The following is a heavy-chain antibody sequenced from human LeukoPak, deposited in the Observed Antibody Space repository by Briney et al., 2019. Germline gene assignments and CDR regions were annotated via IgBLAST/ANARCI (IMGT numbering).Heavy chain of an antibody. V-gene: IGHV4-59*01. CDR3: ARDRGLGAFDI. J-gene: IGHJ3*02. D-gene: IGHD5-12*01. CDR1: GGSISSYY. Sequence: PSGTLSLTCTVSGGSISSYYWSWIRQPPGKGLEWIGYIYYSGSTNYNPSLESRVTISVDTSKNQFSLKLSSVTAADTAVYYCARDRGLGAFDIWGQGTMVTVSS. CDR2: IYYSGST.